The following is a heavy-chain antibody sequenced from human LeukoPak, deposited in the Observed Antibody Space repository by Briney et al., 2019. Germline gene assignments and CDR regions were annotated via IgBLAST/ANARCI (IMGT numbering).Heavy chain of an antibody. CDR3: ACEDYGSGSYH. CDR1: GYSISSGYY. CDR2: IYHSGST. J-gene: IGHJ4*02. D-gene: IGHD3-10*01. Sequence: PSETLSLTCTVSGYSISSGYYWGWIRQPPGKGLEWIGSIYHSGSTYYNPSLKSRVTISVDTSKNQFSLKLSSVTAADTAVYYCACEDYGSGSYHWGQGTLVTVSS. V-gene: IGHV4-38-2*02.